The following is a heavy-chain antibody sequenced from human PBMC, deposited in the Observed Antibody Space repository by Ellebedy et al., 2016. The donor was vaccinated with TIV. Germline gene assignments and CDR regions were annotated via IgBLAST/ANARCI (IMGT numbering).Heavy chain of an antibody. V-gene: IGHV3-11*06. Sequence: PGGSLRLSCAASGFSFSDHYMSWIRHAPGTGLEWPSFIRTRSSHTNYEDSVKGRFTISRDNASNSLYLQMNSLRAEDTAVYYCATLWFNWNYLAYWGQGTLVTVSS. CDR1: GFSFSDHY. CDR2: IRTRSSHT. CDR3: ATLWFNWNYLAY. J-gene: IGHJ4*02. D-gene: IGHD1-20*01.